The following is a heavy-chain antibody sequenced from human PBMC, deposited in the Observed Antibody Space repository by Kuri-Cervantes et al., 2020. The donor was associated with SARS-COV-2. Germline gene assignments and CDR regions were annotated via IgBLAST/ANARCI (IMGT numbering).Heavy chain of an antibody. J-gene: IGHJ5*02. Sequence: LSLSCTVSGGSISSRDHYWSWIRQPPGKGLEWSGYIYYSGKTSYNASLKSGITISADRSKAQFSLKLSSVTAADTAVYYCAREIPIVVVPADIGGSISGTTWFDPWGQGTLVTVSS. D-gene: IGHD2-2*02. CDR3: AREIPIVVVPADIGGSISGTTWFDP. CDR2: IYYSGKT. V-gene: IGHV4-30-4*08. CDR1: GGSISSRDHY.